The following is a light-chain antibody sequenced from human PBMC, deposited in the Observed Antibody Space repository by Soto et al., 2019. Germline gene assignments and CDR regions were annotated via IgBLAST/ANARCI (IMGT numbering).Light chain of an antibody. V-gene: IGKV1-5*03. CDR2: KAS. CDR3: QHYNSYSEA. CDR1: QTISRW. Sequence: DIQMTQSPSTLSGSVGDRVTITCRASQTISRWVAWYQQKPGKAPKLLIYKASTLKSGVPSRFSGSGSGTEFTLTISSLQPDDFATYYCQHYNSYSEAFGQGTKVDIK. J-gene: IGKJ1*01.